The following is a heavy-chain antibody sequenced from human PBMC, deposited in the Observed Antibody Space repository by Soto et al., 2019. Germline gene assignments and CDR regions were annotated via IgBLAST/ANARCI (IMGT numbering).Heavy chain of an antibody. CDR3: ARVLRFLEWPQPPYDY. D-gene: IGHD3-3*01. CDR2: ISAYNGNT. J-gene: IGHJ4*02. CDR1: GYTFTSYG. V-gene: IGHV1-18*01. Sequence: ASVKVSCKASGYTFTSYGISWVRQAPGQGLEWMGWISAYNGNTNYAQKLQGRVTMTTDTSTSTAYMELRSLRSDDTAVYYCARVLRFLEWPQPPYDYWGQGTLVPVSS.